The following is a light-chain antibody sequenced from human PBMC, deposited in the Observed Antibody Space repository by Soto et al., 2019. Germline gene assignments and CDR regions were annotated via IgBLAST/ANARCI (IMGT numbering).Light chain of an antibody. CDR3: QSYDSSLSRI. V-gene: IGLV1-40*01. CDR1: SSNLGANYD. CDR2: GIN. J-gene: IGLJ1*01. Sequence: QSALTQPPSVSGAPGQRVTISCTGSSSNLGANYDVHWYQQLPGTAPKLLIYGINNRPSGVPDRFSGSKSGTSASLAITGLQAEDEADYYCQSYDSSLSRIFGTGTKVTVL.